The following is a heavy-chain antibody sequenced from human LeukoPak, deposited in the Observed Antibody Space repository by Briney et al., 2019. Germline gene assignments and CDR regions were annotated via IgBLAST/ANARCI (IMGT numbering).Heavy chain of an antibody. V-gene: IGHV3-30*02. Sequence: GGSLRLSRVGSGFTFSMSAMHWVRQAPGKGLEWVASKEKDGRTEYNADSVKGRFTISRDNSANTLYLELDSLTVEDTAVYYCAKVRSVFGANCFDYWGQGTLVTVSS. CDR3: AKVRSVFGANCFDY. CDR2: KEKDGRTE. J-gene: IGHJ4*02. CDR1: GFTFSMSA. D-gene: IGHD3-3*01.